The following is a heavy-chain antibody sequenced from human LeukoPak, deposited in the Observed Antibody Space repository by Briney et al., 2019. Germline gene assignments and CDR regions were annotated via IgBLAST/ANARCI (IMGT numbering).Heavy chain of an antibody. CDR1: GGSISSGDYY. CDR3: ARGNWNYREFDY. Sequence: SETLSLTCTVSGGSISSGDYYWSWIRQPPRKGLEWIGYIYYSGSTYYNPSLKSRVTISVDTSKNQFSLKLSSVTAADTAVYYCARGNWNYREFDYWGQGTLVTVSS. V-gene: IGHV4-30-4*08. D-gene: IGHD1-7*01. J-gene: IGHJ4*02. CDR2: IYYSGST.